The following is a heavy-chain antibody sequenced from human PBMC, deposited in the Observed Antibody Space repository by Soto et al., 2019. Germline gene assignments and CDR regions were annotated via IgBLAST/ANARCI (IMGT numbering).Heavy chain of an antibody. CDR3: AREGDYGDYDFEY. J-gene: IGHJ4*02. CDR1: GFTFSSYS. D-gene: IGHD4-17*01. V-gene: IGHV3-21*01. CDR2: ISSSSSYI. Sequence: GGSLRLSCAASGFTFSSYSMNWVRQAPGKGLEWVSSISSSSSYIYYADSVKGRFTISRDNAKNSLYLQMNSLRAEDTAVYYCAREGDYGDYDFEYWGQGTLVTVSS.